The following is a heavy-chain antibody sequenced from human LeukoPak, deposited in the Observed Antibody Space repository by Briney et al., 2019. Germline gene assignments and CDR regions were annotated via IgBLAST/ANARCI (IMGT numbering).Heavy chain of an antibody. D-gene: IGHD2-2*01. CDR2: IIPIFGIA. CDR1: GGTFSSYA. Sequence: SVEGACRAAGGTFSSYAISWVRQAPGQGLEWMGRIIPIFGIANYAQKFQGRVTITVEKSTSTAYMELSSLRSEDTAVYYCASKPYCSSTSCWHGMDVWGQGTTVTVSS. V-gene: IGHV1-69*04. CDR3: ASKPYCSSTSCWHGMDV. J-gene: IGHJ6*02.